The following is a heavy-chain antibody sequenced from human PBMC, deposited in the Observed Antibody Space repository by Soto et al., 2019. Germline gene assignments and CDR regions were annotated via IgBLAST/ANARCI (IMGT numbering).Heavy chain of an antibody. CDR1: GGSISSYY. D-gene: IGHD3-22*01. V-gene: IGHV4-59*01. J-gene: IGHJ4*02. Sequence: SEPLSLTCTVSGGSISSYYWSWIRQPPGKGLEWIGYIYYSGSTNYNPSLKSRVTISVDTSKNQFSLKLSSVTAADTAVYYCASSVVVITPYYFDDWGQGTLVTVSS. CDR3: ASSVVVITPYYFDD. CDR2: IYYSGST.